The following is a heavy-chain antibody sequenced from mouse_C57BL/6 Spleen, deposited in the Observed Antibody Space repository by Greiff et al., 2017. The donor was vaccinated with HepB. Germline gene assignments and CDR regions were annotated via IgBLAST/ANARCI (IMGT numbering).Heavy chain of an antibody. CDR1: GYTFTDYN. V-gene: IGHV1-22*01. Sequence: VQLKESGPELVKPGASVKMSCKASGYTFTDYNMHWVKQSHGKSLEWIGYINPNNGGTSYNQKFKGKATLTVNKSSSTAYMELRSLTSEDSAVYYCARNWEGDFDYWGQGTTLTVSS. D-gene: IGHD4-1*01. CDR3: ARNWEGDFDY. CDR2: INPNNGGT. J-gene: IGHJ2*01.